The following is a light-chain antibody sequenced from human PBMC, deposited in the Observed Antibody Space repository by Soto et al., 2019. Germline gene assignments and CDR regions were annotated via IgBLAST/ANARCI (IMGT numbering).Light chain of an antibody. Sequence: QSALTQPPSASGSPGQSVTISCTGTSSDVGGYNYVSWYQQHPGKAPKLMIYEVSKRPSGGPDRCSGSKSGNTASLTVSGLQAEDEADYYCSSYAGSNNLGVVFGGGTKLTVL. J-gene: IGLJ2*01. CDR2: EVS. V-gene: IGLV2-8*01. CDR1: SSDVGGYNY. CDR3: SSYAGSNNLGVV.